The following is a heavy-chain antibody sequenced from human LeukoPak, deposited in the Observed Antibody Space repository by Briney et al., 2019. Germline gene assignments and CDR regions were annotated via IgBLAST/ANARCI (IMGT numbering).Heavy chain of an antibody. CDR2: IYYSGST. CDR3: ARRSSDGTSDY. V-gene: IGHV4-31*03. CDR1: GGSISSGGYY. D-gene: IGHD2-15*01. Sequence: SETLSLTCTVSGGSISSGGYYWSWIRQHPGKGLEWIGYIYYSGSTYYNPSLKSRVTISVDTFKRQFSLKLSSVTAADTAVYYCARRSSDGTSDYWGQGTLVTVSS. J-gene: IGHJ4*02.